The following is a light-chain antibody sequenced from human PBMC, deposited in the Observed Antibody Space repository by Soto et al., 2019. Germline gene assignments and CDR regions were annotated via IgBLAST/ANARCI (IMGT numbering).Light chain of an antibody. CDR1: SSDVGGYNF. V-gene: IGLV2-8*01. CDR2: DVN. Sequence: QSALTQPPSASGSPGQSVTISCTGTSSDVGGYNFVSWYQQHPGKAPKVLIYDVNKRPSGVPDRFSGSKSGNTASLTASGLQADDEADYYCSTHEGSNNHFVFGPGTKLTVL. CDR3: STHEGSNNHFV. J-gene: IGLJ1*01.